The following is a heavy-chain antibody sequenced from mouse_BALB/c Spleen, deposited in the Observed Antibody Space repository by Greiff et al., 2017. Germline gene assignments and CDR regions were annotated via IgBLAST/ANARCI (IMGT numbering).Heavy chain of an antibody. CDR2: INPSTGYT. CDR1: GYTFTSYW. V-gene: IGHV1-7*01. J-gene: IGHJ2*01. CDR3: ARTATRYFDY. Sequence: QVQLQQSGAELAKPGASVKMSCKASGYTFTSYWMHWVKQRPGQGLEWIGYINPSTGYTEYNQKFKDKATLTADKSSSTAYMQLSSLTSEDSAVYYCARTATRYFDYWGQGTTLTVSS.